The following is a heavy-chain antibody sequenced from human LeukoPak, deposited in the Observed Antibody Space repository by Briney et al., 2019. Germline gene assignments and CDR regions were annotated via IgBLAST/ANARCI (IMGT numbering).Heavy chain of an antibody. D-gene: IGHD1-14*01. J-gene: IGHJ3*01. CDR1: GYTFTAFY. V-gene: IGHV1-2*02. Sequence: ASVKVSCKASGYTFTAFYFHWVRQAPGQGLECMGWINPNNGDTRYAQNFQGRVTMTWDTSITTVYLELSSLRSDDTAIYYCAREAGDNAYDFWGPGTMVTVSS. CDR2: INPNNGDT. CDR3: AREAGDNAYDF.